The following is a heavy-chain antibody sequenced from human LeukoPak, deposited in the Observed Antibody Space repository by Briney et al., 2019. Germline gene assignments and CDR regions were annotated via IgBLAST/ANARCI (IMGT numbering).Heavy chain of an antibody. CDR3: ARGVRELPASGY. V-gene: IGHV3-21*01. J-gene: IGHJ4*02. CDR1: GFTFSSYS. Sequence: GGSLRLSCAASGFTFSSYSMNWVRQAPGKGLEWVSSISSSSIYIYYADSVKGRFTISRDNAKNSLYLQMNSLRAEDTDVYYCARGVRELPASGYWGQGTLVTVSS. CDR2: ISSSSIYI. D-gene: IGHD2-15*01.